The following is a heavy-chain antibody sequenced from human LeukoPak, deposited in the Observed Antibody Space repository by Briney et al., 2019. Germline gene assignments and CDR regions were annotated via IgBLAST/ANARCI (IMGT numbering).Heavy chain of an antibody. V-gene: IGHV3-30*18. D-gene: IGHD2-2*01. J-gene: IGHJ4*02. CDR1: GFTFSSYG. CDR3: AKGYCGSPSCYLEY. CDR2: ISYDGSNK. Sequence: PGGSLRLSCAASGFTFSSYGMHWVRQAPGKGLEWVAVISYDGSNKYYADSVKGRFTISRDNSKNTLYLQMNSLRAEDTAVYHCAKGYCGSPSCYLEYWGQGTLVTVSS.